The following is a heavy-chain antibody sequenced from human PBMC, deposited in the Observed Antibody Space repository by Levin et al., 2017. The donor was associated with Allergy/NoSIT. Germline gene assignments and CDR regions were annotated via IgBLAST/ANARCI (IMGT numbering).Heavy chain of an antibody. V-gene: IGHV3-30*03. CDR3: SAKSFDY. J-gene: IGHJ4*02. Sequence: GGSLRLSCEASGLTFSTYGMLWVRQAPGKGLEWVALISSDENSKFYVDSVKGRFTISRDNSKNTLYLQMNSLILEDTAVYYSSAKSFDYWGQGTLVTVSS. CDR2: ISSDENSK. CDR1: GLTFSTYG.